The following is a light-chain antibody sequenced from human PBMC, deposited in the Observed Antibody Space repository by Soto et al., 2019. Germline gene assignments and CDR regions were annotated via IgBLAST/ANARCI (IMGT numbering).Light chain of an antibody. CDR2: DAS. CDR1: QDISNY. V-gene: IGKV1-33*01. J-gene: IGKJ2*01. Sequence: DIQMTQSPSSLSASVGDRVTITCQASQDISNYLNWYQQKPGKAPKLLIYDASNLEIGVPSRFCGSGSGTDFTFTISSLQPEDIATYYCQQYDNLPPYTFGQGTKLEIK. CDR3: QQYDNLPPYT.